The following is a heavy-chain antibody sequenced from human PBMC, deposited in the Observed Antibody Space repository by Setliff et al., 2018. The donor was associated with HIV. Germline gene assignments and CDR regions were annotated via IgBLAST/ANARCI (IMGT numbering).Heavy chain of an antibody. J-gene: IGHJ6*02. CDR2: MSYDGSNI. CDR1: GFTFSNYA. D-gene: IGHD3-16*01. CDR3: ARDRRPVWGMDV. V-gene: IGHV3-30*14. Sequence: GGSLRLSCAASGFTFSNYAMHWVRQAPGKGLECVSLMSYDGSNIYYADSVKGRFTISRDNSKNTLYLQMNSLGAEDTALYYCARDRRPVWGMDVWGQGTTVTVSS.